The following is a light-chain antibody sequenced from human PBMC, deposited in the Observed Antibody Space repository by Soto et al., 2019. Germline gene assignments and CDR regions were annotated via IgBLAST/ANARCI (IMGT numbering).Light chain of an antibody. J-gene: IGKJ2*01. CDR2: AAS. V-gene: IGKV1-39*01. CDR3: KQSYSTPYT. Sequence: DIQMTQSPSSLSASVGDRVTITCRASQSISSYLNWYQQKPGKAPKLLIYAASSLQIGVPSRFSGSGSGTDFTLTISSLKPEDFATYCCKQSYSTPYTFGQGTKLEIK. CDR1: QSISSY.